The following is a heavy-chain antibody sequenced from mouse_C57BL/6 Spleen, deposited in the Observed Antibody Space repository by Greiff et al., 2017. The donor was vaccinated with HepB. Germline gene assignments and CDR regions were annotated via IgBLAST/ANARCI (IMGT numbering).Heavy chain of an antibody. D-gene: IGHD2-12*01. CDR2: IDPEDGET. CDR3: ARLRRRGYYFDY. Sequence: EVQLQQSGAELVKPGASVKFSCTASGFNIKDYYMHWVKQRTEQGLEWIGRIDPEDGETKYALKFQGKATITADTSSNTAYLQLSSLTSEDTAVYYCARLRRRGYYFDYWGQGTTLTVSS. J-gene: IGHJ2*01. V-gene: IGHV14-2*01. CDR1: GFNIKDYY.